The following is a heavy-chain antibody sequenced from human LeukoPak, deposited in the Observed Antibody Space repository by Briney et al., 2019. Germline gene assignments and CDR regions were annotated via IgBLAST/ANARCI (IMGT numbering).Heavy chain of an antibody. J-gene: IGHJ4*02. CDR2: FDPEDGET. D-gene: IGHD3-9*01. V-gene: IGHV1-24*01. CDR1: VYTLTELS. Sequence: GASVKVSCKVSVYTLTELSMHWVRQAPGKGLEWMGGFDPEDGETIYAQKFQGRVTMTEDTSTDTAYMELSSLRSEDTAVYYCATKVLNDILAGYSSDYWGQGTLVTVSS. CDR3: ATKVLNDILAGYSSDY.